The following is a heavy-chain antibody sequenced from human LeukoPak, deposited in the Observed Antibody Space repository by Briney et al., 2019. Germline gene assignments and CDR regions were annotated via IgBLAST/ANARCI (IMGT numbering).Heavy chain of an antibody. CDR3: ATGYCSGGSCYSSDNYYYGMDV. CDR2: IIPIFGIA. J-gene: IGHJ6*02. D-gene: IGHD2-15*01. CDR1: GGTFSSYA. V-gene: IGHV1-69*04. Sequence: GASVKVSCKASGGTFSSYAISWVRQAPGQGLDWMGRIIPIFGIANYAQKFQGRVTITADKSTSTAYMELSSLRSEDTAVYYCATGYCSGGSCYSSDNYYYGMDVWGQGTTVTVSS.